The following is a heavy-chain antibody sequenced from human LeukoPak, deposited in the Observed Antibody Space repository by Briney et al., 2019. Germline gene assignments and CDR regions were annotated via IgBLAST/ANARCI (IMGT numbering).Heavy chain of an antibody. CDR3: ARTLLLYYYDSSGYYNDAFDI. V-gene: IGHV2-70*04. J-gene: IGHJ3*02. CDR2: IDWDDDK. CDR1: GFSLRTSGMR. D-gene: IGHD3-22*01. Sequence: SGPTLVNPTQTLTLTCTFSGFSLRTSGMRVSWIRQPPGKALEWLARIDWDDDKFYSTSLKTRLTISKDTSKNQVALTMTNMDRVDTATYYCARTLLLYYYDSSGYYNDAFDIWGQGTMVTVSS.